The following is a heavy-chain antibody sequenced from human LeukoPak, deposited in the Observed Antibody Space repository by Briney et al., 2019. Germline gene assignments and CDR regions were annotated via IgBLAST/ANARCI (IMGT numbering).Heavy chain of an antibody. V-gene: IGHV4-39*01. J-gene: IGHJ4*02. CDR3: ARHMVRGVTGTGLGY. Sequence: SETLSLTCTVSGDSISSSSYFWGCIRQPPGKGLECIGKIYYSGSTYYNPSLKSRVTMSVDTSNNQFSLKVSSVTAADTAVYYCARHMVRGVTGTGLGYWGQGTLVTVSS. CDR1: GDSISSSSYF. D-gene: IGHD3-10*01. CDR2: IYYSGST.